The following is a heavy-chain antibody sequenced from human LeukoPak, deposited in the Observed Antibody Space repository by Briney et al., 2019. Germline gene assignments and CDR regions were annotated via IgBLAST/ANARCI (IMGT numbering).Heavy chain of an antibody. CDR1: GYTFTGYY. V-gene: IGHV1-2*02. CDR3: ARDGYSTVTTEVPFDY. D-gene: IGHD4-17*01. CDR2: INPNSGGT. J-gene: IGHJ4*02. Sequence: SVKESCKACGYTFTGYYMHWVGQAPGQGVEWMGWINPNSGGTNYAQKFQGRVTMTRDTSISTAYMELSRLRSDDTAVYYCARDGYSTVTTEVPFDYWGQGTLVTVSS.